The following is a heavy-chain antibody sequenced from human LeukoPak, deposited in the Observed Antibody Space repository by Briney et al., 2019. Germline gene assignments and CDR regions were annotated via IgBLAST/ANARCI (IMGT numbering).Heavy chain of an antibody. Sequence: GGSLRLSCAAAGFTFSSYAMSWVRQAPGKGLEWVSAISASGGSTNYADSVKGRFAISRDNSKNTLYLQMNSLRAEDTAVYYCAKRIFGYSSGWYDYWGQGTLVTVSS. J-gene: IGHJ4*02. V-gene: IGHV3-23*01. CDR2: ISASGGST. CDR3: AKRIFGYSSGWYDY. D-gene: IGHD6-19*01. CDR1: GFTFSSYA.